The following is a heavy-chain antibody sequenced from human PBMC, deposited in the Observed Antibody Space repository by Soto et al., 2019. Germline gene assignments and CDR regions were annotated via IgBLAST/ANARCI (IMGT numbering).Heavy chain of an antibody. V-gene: IGHV3-30*18. CDR2: ISYDGSNK. J-gene: IGHJ4*02. CDR1: GFTFSSYG. Sequence: QVQLVESGGGVVQPGRSLRLSCAASGFTFSSYGMHWVRQAPGKGLEWVAVISYDGSNKYYADSVKGRFTISRDNSKNTLYLQMNSLRAEDTAVYYCAKDHAFVGYSYGALDYWGQGTLVTVSS. CDR3: AKDHAFVGYSYGALDY. D-gene: IGHD5-18*01.